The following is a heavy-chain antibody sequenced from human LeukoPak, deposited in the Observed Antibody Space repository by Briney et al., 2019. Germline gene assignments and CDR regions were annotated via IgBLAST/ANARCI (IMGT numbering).Heavy chain of an antibody. CDR1: GGSISSYHW. D-gene: IGHD6-19*01. Sequence: TLSLTCTVSGGSISSYHWSWIRPPPGKALEWLALIYWDDDKRYSPSLKSRLTITKDTSKNQVVLTMTNMDPVDTATYYCAHGGIAVAGFDYWGQGTLVTVSS. J-gene: IGHJ4*02. V-gene: IGHV2-5*08. CDR2: IYWDDDK. CDR3: AHGGIAVAGFDY.